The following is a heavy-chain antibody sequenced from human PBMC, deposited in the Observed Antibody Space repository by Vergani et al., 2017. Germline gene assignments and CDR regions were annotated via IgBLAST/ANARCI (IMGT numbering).Heavy chain of an antibody. D-gene: IGHD3-16*01. CDR3: ASGKYYSDSTSHFRGRYFDV. CDR1: GDSIISRSYY. J-gene: IGHJ2*01. V-gene: IGHV4-39*01. CDR2: IYNSGNG. Sequence: QMQLQESGPGLVKASETLSLTCTVSGDSIISRSYYWGWIRQPPGKGVEWIGSIYNSGNGDSGSSLKSRVTISADTSKNQFYLRLTSVTAAGTAVYYCASGKYYSDSTSHFRGRYFDVWGRGTLVTVPS.